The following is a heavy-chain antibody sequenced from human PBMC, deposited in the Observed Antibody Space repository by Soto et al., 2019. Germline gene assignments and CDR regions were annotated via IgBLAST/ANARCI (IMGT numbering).Heavy chain of an antibody. J-gene: IGHJ6*02. CDR3: ASLKEHYDDSSGYPYYYGMDV. CDR1: GGSISSSSYY. Sequence: QLQLQESGPGLVKPSETLSLTCTVSGGSISSSSYYWGWIRQPPGKGLEWIGSIYYSGSTYYNPSLKSRVTISVDTSKNQFSLKLSSVTAADTAVYYCASLKEHYDDSSGYPYYYGMDVWGQGTTVTVSS. CDR2: IYYSGST. V-gene: IGHV4-39*01. D-gene: IGHD3-22*01.